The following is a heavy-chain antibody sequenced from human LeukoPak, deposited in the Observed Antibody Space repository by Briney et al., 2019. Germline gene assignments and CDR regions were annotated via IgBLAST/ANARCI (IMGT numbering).Heavy chain of an antibody. CDR1: GFTFSSYW. Sequence: PGGSLRLSCAASGFTFSSYWMHWVRQAPGKGLVWVSRINRDGSSTAYADSVKGRFTISRDNAKNTLYLQMNSLRIDDTAVYYCAREAFVGGTDYWGQGTLVTVSS. J-gene: IGHJ4*02. CDR3: AREAFVGGTDY. V-gene: IGHV3-74*01. CDR2: INRDGSST. D-gene: IGHD3-16*01.